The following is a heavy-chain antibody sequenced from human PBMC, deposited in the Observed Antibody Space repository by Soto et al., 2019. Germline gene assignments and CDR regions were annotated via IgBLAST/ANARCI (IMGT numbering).Heavy chain of an antibody. CDR3: ARDHNRPPYYYYYGMDV. CDR2: ISYDGSNK. Sequence: QVQLVESGGGVVQPGRSLRLSCAASGFTFSSYAMHWVRQAPGKGLEWVAVISYDGSNKYYADSVKDRFTTSRDNSKNTLYLQMNSLRAEDTAVYYCARDHNRPPYYYYYGMDVWGQGTTVTVSS. V-gene: IGHV3-30-3*01. CDR1: GFTFSSYA. J-gene: IGHJ6*02.